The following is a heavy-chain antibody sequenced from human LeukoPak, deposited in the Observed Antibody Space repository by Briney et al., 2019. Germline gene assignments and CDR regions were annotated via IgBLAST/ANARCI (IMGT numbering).Heavy chain of an antibody. CDR2: IYTSGST. Sequence: SETLSLTCTVSGGSISSGSYYWSWIQQPAGKGREWIGRIYTSGSTNYNPSLKSRVTISVDTSKNQFSLKLSSVTAADTAVYYCARLYDSSGPYYYYDMDVWGKGTTVTVSS. CDR3: ARLYDSSGPYYYYDMDV. CDR1: GGSISSGSYY. V-gene: IGHV4-61*02. D-gene: IGHD3-22*01. J-gene: IGHJ6*03.